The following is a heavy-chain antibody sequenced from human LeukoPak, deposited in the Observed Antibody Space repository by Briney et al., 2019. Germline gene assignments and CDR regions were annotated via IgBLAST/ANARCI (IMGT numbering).Heavy chain of an antibody. CDR3: ARASRLSGWYSFSY. CDR1: GFTFSSYA. V-gene: IGHV3-30-3*01. D-gene: IGHD6-19*01. J-gene: IGHJ4*02. CDR2: ISYDGSNK. Sequence: PGRSLRLSCAAYGFTFSSYAMHLVRQAPGKGLEWVAVISYDGSNKYYADSVKGRFTISRDNSKNTLYLQMNSLRAEDTAVYYCARASRLSGWYSFSYWGQGTLVTVSS.